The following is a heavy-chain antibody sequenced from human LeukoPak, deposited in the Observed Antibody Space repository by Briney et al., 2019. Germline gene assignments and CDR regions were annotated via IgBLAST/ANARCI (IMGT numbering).Heavy chain of an antibody. D-gene: IGHD3-3*01. CDR3: ARVLTIFGVVID. CDR1: GGSFSGYY. Sequence: PSETLSLTCAVYGGSFSGYYWTWIRQPPGKGLEWIGEINHSGSTNYNPSLKSRVTISVDTSKNQFPLKLSSVTAADTAVFYCARVLTIFGVVIDWGQGTLVTVSS. J-gene: IGHJ4*02. V-gene: IGHV4-34*01. CDR2: INHSGST.